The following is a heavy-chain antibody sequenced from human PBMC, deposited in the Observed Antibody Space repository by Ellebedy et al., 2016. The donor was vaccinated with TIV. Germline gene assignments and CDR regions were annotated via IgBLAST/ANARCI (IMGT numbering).Heavy chain of an antibody. CDR3: ARDQGWAVAGTTWFDY. Sequence: GESLKISCAASGFSFSSYWMSWVRQAPGKGLEWVASIKQEGYEKRYVDSVEGRFTISKDNVKNSLYLQMNSLRAEDTAVYYCARDQGWAVAGTTWFDYWGQGTLVTVSS. CDR2: IKQEGYEK. CDR1: GFSFSSYW. V-gene: IGHV3-7*01. J-gene: IGHJ4*02. D-gene: IGHD6-19*01.